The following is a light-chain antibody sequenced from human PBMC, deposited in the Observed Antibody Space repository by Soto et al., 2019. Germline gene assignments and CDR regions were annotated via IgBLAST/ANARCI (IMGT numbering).Light chain of an antibody. CDR2: AAS. Sequence: IQLTQSPSSLSASVGDRVTITCRASQGISSYLAWYQQKPGKAPKLLIYAASTLQSGVPSRFSGSGSGTDFTLTIGNLQPEDFATYYCQQLNSYPTFGPGTKVDIK. J-gene: IGKJ3*01. V-gene: IGKV1-9*01. CDR1: QGISSY. CDR3: QQLNSYPT.